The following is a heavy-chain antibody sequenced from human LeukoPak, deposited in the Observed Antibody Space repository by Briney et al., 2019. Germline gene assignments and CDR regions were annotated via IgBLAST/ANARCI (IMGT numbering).Heavy chain of an antibody. J-gene: IGHJ5*02. CDR2: IYPGDSDI. Sequence: GESLQISCKGSGYSFTSYWIGWVRQMPGKGLEWMGIIYPGDSDIRYSPSFQGQVTISADKSISTAYLQWSSLKASDTAMYYCAYYGSGTHNWFDPWGQGTLVTVSS. CDR3: AYYGSGTHNWFDP. CDR1: GYSFTSYW. V-gene: IGHV5-51*01. D-gene: IGHD3-10*01.